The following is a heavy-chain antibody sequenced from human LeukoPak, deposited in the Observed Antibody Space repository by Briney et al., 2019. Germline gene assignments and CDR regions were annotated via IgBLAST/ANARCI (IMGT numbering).Heavy chain of an antibody. CDR2: ISGSGGST. V-gene: IGHV3-23*01. Sequence: GGSLRLSCAASGFTFSSYAMSWVRQAPGKGLEWVSAISGSGGSTYYADSVKGRFTISRDNSKNTLYLRMNSLRAEDTAVYYCAKDLGSGSYSTYSIRSLYWYFDLWGRGTLVTVSS. CDR3: AKDLGSGSYSTYSIRSLYWYFDL. J-gene: IGHJ2*01. CDR1: GFTFSSYA. D-gene: IGHD3-10*01.